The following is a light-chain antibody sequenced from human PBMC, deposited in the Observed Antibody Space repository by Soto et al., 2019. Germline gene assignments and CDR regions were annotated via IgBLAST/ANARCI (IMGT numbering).Light chain of an antibody. CDR3: QQHYNWPPLT. J-gene: IGKJ4*01. Sequence: EIVLTQSPATLSLSPGGRATLSCRASQSVSTSLVWYQQKPGQAPRLLIYDASNRATGIPDRFSGSGSGTDFTLTISIREPEDFGVYYGQQHYNWPPLTFGGGTKVEIK. CDR2: DAS. CDR1: QSVSTS. V-gene: IGKV3-11*01.